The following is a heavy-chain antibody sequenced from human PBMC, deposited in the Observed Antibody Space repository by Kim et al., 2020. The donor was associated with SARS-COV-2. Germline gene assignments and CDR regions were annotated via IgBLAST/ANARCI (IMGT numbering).Heavy chain of an antibody. J-gene: IGHJ4*02. CDR3: AKFRGMGVIGQLHIAAAGRNFDY. Sequence: GGSLRLSCAASGFTFSSYAMSWVRQAPGKGLEWVSAISGSGGSTYYADSVKGRFTISRDNSKNTLYLQMNSLRAEDTAVYYCAKFRGMGVIGQLHIAAAGRNFDYWGQGTLVTVSS. V-gene: IGHV3-23*01. CDR2: ISGSGGST. CDR1: GFTFSSYA. D-gene: IGHD6-13*01.